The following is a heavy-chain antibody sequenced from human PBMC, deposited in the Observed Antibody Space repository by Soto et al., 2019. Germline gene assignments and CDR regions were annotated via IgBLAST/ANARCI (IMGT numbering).Heavy chain of an antibody. V-gene: IGHV3-11*01. J-gene: IGHJ1*01. D-gene: IGHD2-2*01. Sequence: QVQLVESGGGLVKPGGSLRLSCAASGFTFSDYYMSWIRQAPGKGLEWVSYISSSDSIIYHADSVKGRFTISRDNAKNSLYLQMNSLRVEETAVYYCARDCRSTSCYGYFKKWGQGTLVTVSS. CDR1: GFTFSDYY. CDR2: ISSSDSII. CDR3: ARDCRSTSCYGYFKK.